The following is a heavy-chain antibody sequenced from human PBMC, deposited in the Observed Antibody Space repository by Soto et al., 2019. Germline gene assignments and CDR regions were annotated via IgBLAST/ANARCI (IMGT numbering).Heavy chain of an antibody. CDR3: SGQGYDIRRTAPYAMDF. Sequence: GESLKISCKGSGYSFPTYWIGLVRQMPGKGLEWMGIIYPGDSDTSYSPYFQGQVTVSAGMTISTAYLQCGSLKASDTAGDYCSGQGYDIRRTAPYAMDFWGQGTTVTVSS. D-gene: IGHD3-9*01. CDR2: IYPGDSDT. V-gene: IGHV5-51*01. J-gene: IGHJ6*02. CDR1: GYSFPTYW.